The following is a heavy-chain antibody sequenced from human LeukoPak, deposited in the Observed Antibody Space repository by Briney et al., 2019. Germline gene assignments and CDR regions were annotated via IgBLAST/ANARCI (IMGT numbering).Heavy chain of an antibody. J-gene: IGHJ4*02. D-gene: IGHD3-22*01. CDR2: IIPIFGTA. CDR1: GGTFSSYA. CDR3: AVSYYDSSGYFL. V-gene: IGHV1-69*13. Sequence: ASVKVSCKASGGTFSSYAISWVRQAPGQGLEWMGGIIPIFGTANYAQKFQGRVTITADESTSTAYMELSSLRSEDTAVYYCAVSYYDSSGYFLWGQGTLVTVSS.